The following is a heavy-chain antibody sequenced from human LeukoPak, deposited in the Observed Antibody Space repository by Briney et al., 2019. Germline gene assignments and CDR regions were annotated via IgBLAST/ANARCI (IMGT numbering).Heavy chain of an antibody. V-gene: IGHV1-46*01. CDR1: GYIFTSYY. CDR2: INPSGGST. J-gene: IGHJ5*02. CDR3: VRDGEGAAISVNYWFDP. D-gene: IGHD2-2*02. Sequence: ASVKVSCKASGYIFTSYYMHWVRQAPGQGLEWMGIINPSGGSTSYAQKFQGRVTMTRDTSISTAYMKLRGLRSEDTAVYYCVRDGEGAAISVNYWFDPWGQGTLVTVSS.